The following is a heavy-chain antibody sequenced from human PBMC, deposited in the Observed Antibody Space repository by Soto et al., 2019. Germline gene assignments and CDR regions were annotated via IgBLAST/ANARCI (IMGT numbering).Heavy chain of an antibody. J-gene: IGHJ6*02. CDR2: IIPIFGTA. CDR1: GGTFSSYA. Sequence: ASVKVSCKASGGTFSSYAISWVRQAPGQGLEWMGGIIPIFGTANYAQKFQGRVTITADGSTSTAYMELSSLRSEDTAVYYCARTYAMGSYYYYGMDVWGQGTTVTVSS. CDR3: ARTYAMGSYYYYGMDV. V-gene: IGHV1-69*13. D-gene: IGHD2-8*01.